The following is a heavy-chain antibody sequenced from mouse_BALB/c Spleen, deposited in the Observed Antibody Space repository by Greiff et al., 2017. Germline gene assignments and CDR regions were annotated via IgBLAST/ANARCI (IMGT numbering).Heavy chain of an antibody. Sequence: VQRVESGPGLVAPSQSLSITCTVSGFSLTGYGVNWVRQPPGKGLEWLGMIWGDGSTDYNSALKSRLSISKDNSKSQVFLKMNSLQTDDTARFYCARVTSTMIIAYWGQGTLVTVSA. CDR3: ARVTSTMIIAY. V-gene: IGHV2-6-7*01. J-gene: IGHJ3*01. CDR2: IWGDGST. CDR1: GFSLTGYG. D-gene: IGHD2-4*01.